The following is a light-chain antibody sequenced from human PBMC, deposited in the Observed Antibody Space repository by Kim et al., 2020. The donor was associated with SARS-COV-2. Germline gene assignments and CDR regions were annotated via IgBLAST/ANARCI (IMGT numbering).Light chain of an antibody. J-gene: IGKJ1*01. Sequence: DVVMTQSPLSLPVTLGQPASISCRSSQSLVYSDGNTYLNWFQQRPGQSPRRLIYEVSNRDSGVPDRFSGSGSGTDFTLKISRVEAEDVGLYYCMQGTHWPWTFGQGTKVEIK. V-gene: IGKV2-30*01. CDR1: QSLVYSDGNTY. CDR2: EVS. CDR3: MQGTHWPWT.